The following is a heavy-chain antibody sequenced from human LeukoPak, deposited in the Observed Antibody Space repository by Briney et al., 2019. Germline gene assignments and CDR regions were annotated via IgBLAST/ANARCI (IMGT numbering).Heavy chain of an antibody. J-gene: IGHJ4*02. CDR3: ARAKPKNMVRGLIMRRESRYYFDY. D-gene: IGHD3-10*01. CDR2: ISSGSSTI. CDR1: GFTFSDYY. Sequence: GGSLRLSCAASGFTFSDYYMSWIRQAPGKGLEWVSYISSGSSTIYYADSVKGRFTVSRDNGKKSLYLHMNSLRAEDTAVYYCARAKPKNMVRGLIMRRESRYYFDYWGQGTLVTVSS. V-gene: IGHV3-11*01.